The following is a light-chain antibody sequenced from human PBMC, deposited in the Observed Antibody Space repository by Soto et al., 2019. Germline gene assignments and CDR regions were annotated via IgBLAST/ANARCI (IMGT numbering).Light chain of an antibody. Sequence: DIQMTQSPSSLSASVGDRVTITCRASQSLNTHLHWYQQKPGKAPRLLIYAASTLQSGVPSRFSGSGSGTDFTLTISSLQPEDIAIYYCQQSYSTPLTFGPGTRVDIK. CDR2: AAS. V-gene: IGKV1-39*01. CDR1: QSLNTH. J-gene: IGKJ3*01. CDR3: QQSYSTPLT.